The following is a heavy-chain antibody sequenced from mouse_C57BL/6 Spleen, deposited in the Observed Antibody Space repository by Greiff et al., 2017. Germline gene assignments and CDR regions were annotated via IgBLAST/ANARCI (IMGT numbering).Heavy chain of an antibody. CDR2: IYPRSGNT. J-gene: IGHJ3*01. Sequence: QVQLQQSGAELARPGASVKLSCKASGYTFTSYGISWVKQRTGQGLEWIGEIYPRSGNTYYNEKFKGKATLTADKSSRTAYMELRRLTSEDAAVYFCAYGSPFAYWGQGTLVTVSA. D-gene: IGHD1-1*01. V-gene: IGHV1-81*01. CDR1: GYTFTSYG. CDR3: AYGSPFAY.